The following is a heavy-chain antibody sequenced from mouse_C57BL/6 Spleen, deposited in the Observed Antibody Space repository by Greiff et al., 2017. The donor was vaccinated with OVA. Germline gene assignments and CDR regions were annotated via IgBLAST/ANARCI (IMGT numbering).Heavy chain of an antibody. CDR2: INPSTGGT. CDR3: AIYDYDLAY. V-gene: IGHV1-43*01. J-gene: IGHJ3*01. D-gene: IGHD2-4*01. Sequence: EVQLKESGPELVKPGASVKISCKASGYSFTGYYMHWVKQSSEKSLEWIGEINPSTGGTSYTQKFKGKATITVDKSSSTAYMQLKSLTSEDSAVYYCAIYDYDLAYWGQGTLVTVSA. CDR1: GYSFTGYY.